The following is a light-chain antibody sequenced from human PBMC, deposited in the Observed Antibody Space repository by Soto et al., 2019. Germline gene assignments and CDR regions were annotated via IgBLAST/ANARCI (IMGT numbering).Light chain of an antibody. CDR1: QSVSNNY. V-gene: IGKV3D-20*02. CDR3: HQRSNWPWT. CDR2: GAS. J-gene: IGKJ1*01. Sequence: EIVLTQSPGTLSLSPGERATLSCRASQSVSNNYLAWYQQKPGQAPRLLIYGASNRATGIPARFSGSGSGTDFTLTISSLEPEDFAVYYCHQRSNWPWTFGPGTKVDIK.